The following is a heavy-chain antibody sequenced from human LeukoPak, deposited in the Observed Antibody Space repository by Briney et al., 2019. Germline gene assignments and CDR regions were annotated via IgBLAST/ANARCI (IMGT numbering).Heavy chain of an antibody. CDR3: ARGDSSGYIYYYYGMDV. CDR1: GFTFSSYS. J-gene: IGHJ6*02. CDR2: ISSSSYI. D-gene: IGHD3-22*01. V-gene: IGHV3-21*01. Sequence: GGSLRLSCAASGFTFSSYSMNWVRQAPGKGLEWVSSISSSSYIYYADSVKGRFTISRDNAKNSLYLQMNSLRAEDTAVYYCARGDSSGYIYYYYGMDVWGQGTTVTVSS.